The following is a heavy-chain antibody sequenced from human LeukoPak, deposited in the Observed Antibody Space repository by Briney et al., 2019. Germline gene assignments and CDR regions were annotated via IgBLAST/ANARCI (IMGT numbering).Heavy chain of an antibody. J-gene: IGHJ6*03. CDR3: ARETSQKGAHYMDV. Sequence: NTSETLSLTCTVSGYSISSGYYWSWIRQPPGKGLEWIGDIYYSGYTNYNPSLKSRVTISVDTSKNQFSLKLRSVTAADTAVYYCARETSQKGAHYMDVWGKGTTVTISS. CDR1: GYSISSGYY. D-gene: IGHD3-16*01. V-gene: IGHV4-61*01. CDR2: IYYSGYT.